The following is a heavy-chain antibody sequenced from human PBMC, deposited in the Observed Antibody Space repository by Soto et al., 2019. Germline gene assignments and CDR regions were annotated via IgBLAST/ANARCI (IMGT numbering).Heavy chain of an antibody. CDR2: IYYSGST. V-gene: IGHV4-39*01. CDR3: ARPTYSSGWYFDY. J-gene: IGHJ4*02. CDR1: GGSISSSSYY. Sequence: SETLSLTCTVSGGSISSSSYYWGWIRQPPGKGLEWIGSIYYSGSTYYNPSLKSRVTISVDTSKSQFSLKLSSVTAADTAVYHCARPTYSSGWYFDYWGQGTLVTVSS. D-gene: IGHD6-19*01.